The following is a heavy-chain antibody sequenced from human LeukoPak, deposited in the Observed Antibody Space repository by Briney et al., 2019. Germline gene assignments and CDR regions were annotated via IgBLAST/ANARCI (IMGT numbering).Heavy chain of an antibody. CDR1: GYVFIGYY. CDR3: ARDHSDQTNLVWFDP. J-gene: IGHJ5*02. Sequence: ASVKVSCKASGYVFIGYYIYWMRQAPGQGLEWMGRINPNSGGTDYAPKFQGRVTMTRDTSITTAYMELTSLRSDDTAIYYCARDHSDQTNLVWFDPWGQGTLVTVSP. D-gene: IGHD1-1*01. CDR2: INPNSGGT. V-gene: IGHV1-2*02.